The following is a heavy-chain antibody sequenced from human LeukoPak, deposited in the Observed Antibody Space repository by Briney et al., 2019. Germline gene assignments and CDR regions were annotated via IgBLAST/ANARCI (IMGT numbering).Heavy chain of an antibody. V-gene: IGHV3-74*01. D-gene: IGHD3-10*01. CDR2: INSDGSST. Sequence: QPGGSLRLSCAASGFTFSSYWMHWVRQAPGKGLVWVSRINSDGSSTSYADSVKGRFTISRDNAKNTLYLQMNSLRAEDTAVYYCARVRLLWFGGGFDYWGQGTLVTVSS. J-gene: IGHJ4*02. CDR3: ARVRLLWFGGGFDY. CDR1: GFTFSSYW.